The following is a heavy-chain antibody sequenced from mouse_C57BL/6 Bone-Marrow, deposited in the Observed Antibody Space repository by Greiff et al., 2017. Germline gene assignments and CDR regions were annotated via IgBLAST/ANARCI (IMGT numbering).Heavy chain of an antibody. CDR1: GFNIKDDY. D-gene: IGHD2-4*01. J-gene: IGHJ3*01. V-gene: IGHV14-4*01. Sequence: EVKLQESGAELVRPGASVKLSCTASGFNIKDDYMHWVKQRPEQGLEWIGWIDPENGDTEYASKFQGKATITADTSSNTAYLQLSSLTSEDTAVYYCTTSVYYDSSWFAYWGQGTLVTVSA. CDR2: IDPENGDT. CDR3: TTSVYYDSSWFAY.